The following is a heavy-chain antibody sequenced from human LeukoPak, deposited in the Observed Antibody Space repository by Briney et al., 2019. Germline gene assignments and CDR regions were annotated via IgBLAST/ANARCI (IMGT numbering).Heavy chain of an antibody. V-gene: IGHV1-2*02. CDR1: GYSFTGYY. CDR2: INPNTGGT. Sequence: AASVKVSCKASGYSFTGYYIHWVRQAPRQGLEWMGWINPNTGGTNFAQKFQGRVTMTRDTSITTTHMELSSLRSDDTAVYYCATVDQWLAYDYWGQGTLVTVSS. J-gene: IGHJ4*02. D-gene: IGHD6-19*01. CDR3: ATVDQWLAYDY.